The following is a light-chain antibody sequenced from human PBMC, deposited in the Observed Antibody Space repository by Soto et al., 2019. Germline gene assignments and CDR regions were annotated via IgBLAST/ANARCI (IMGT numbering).Light chain of an antibody. V-gene: IGKV3-20*01. CDR3: QQYAHSPWT. CDR2: GAS. Sequence: ENVLTQSPGTLSLSPGESATLSCRASQSVYGSYLAWYQQKPGQAPRLLIYGASSRATGIPDKFSGSGSGTDFTLTIRRLEPEDFALYYCQQYAHSPWTFGQGTKVEIE. J-gene: IGKJ1*01. CDR1: QSVYGSY.